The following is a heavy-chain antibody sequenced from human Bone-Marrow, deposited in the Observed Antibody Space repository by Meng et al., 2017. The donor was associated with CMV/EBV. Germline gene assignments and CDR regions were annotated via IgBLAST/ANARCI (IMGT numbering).Heavy chain of an antibody. CDR3: ARDRGYSSSWYYFDY. CDR1: GDSVSSNRAA. D-gene: IGHD6-13*01. J-gene: IGHJ4*02. CDR2: TYYRSKWYN. Sequence: SQTFSLTCASPGDSVSSNRAAWNWIRQSPSRGLEWLGRTYYRSKWYNDYAVSVKSRITINPDTSKNQFTLQLNSVTHEDTAVYSCARDRGYSSSWYYFDYWGQGTLVTVSS. V-gene: IGHV6-1*01.